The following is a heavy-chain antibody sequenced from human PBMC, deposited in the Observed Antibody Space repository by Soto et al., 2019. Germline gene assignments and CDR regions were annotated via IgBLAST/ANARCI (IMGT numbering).Heavy chain of an antibody. V-gene: IGHV1-18*04. CDR1: GYTFTSYG. D-gene: IGHD6-19*01. CDR3: AREVRQKPSYPSSGWPPFDY. J-gene: IGHJ4*02. Sequence: ASVKVSCKASGYTFTSYGISWVRQAPGQGLEGMGWISAYNGNTNYAQKLQGRVTMTTDTSTSTAYMELRSLRSDDTAVYYCAREVRQKPSYPSSGWPPFDYWGQGTMVTVSS. CDR2: ISAYNGNT.